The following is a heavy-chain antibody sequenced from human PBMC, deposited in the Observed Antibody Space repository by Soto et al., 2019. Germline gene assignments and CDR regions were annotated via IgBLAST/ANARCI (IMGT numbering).Heavy chain of an antibody. V-gene: IGHV4-30-4*01. J-gene: IGHJ3*02. CDR3: AALGESVAFDI. CDR1: GGSISSGDYY. Sequence: SETLSLTCTVSGGSISSGDYYWSWIRQPPGKGLEWIGYIYYSGSTYYNPSLKSRVTISVDTSKSQFSLKLSSVTAADTAVYYCAALGESVAFDIWGQGTMVTVSS. D-gene: IGHD3-10*01. CDR2: IYYSGST.